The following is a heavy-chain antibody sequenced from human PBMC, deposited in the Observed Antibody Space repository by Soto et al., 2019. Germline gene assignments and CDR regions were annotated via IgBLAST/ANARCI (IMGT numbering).Heavy chain of an antibody. Sequence: GGSLRLSCAASGFTFSSYDMRWVRQAPGKGLEWVSAISGSGGSTYYADSVKGRFTISRDNSKNTLYLQMNSLRAEDTAVYYCAKGSSLIVYYYYMDVWGKGTTVTVSS. V-gene: IGHV3-23*01. J-gene: IGHJ6*03. CDR1: GFTFSSYD. CDR2: ISGSGGST. D-gene: IGHD6-13*01. CDR3: AKGSSLIVYYYYMDV.